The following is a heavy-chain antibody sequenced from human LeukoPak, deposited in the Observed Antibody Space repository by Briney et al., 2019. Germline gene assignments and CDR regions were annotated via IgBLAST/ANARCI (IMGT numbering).Heavy chain of an antibody. Sequence: RPGGSLRLSCAASGFTFNSYGMTWVRQAPGKGLEWVSSISGSGGSTYYADSVKGRFTISRDNSENTVYLQMNRLRAEDTAVYYCAKGMSWFDPWGQGTLVTVSS. CDR3: AKGMSWFDP. V-gene: IGHV3-23*01. J-gene: IGHJ5*02. CDR2: ISGSGGST. CDR1: GFTFNSYG.